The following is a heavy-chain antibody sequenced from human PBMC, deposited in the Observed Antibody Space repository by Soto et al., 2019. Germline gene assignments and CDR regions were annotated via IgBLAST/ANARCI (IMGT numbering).Heavy chain of an antibody. V-gene: IGHV3-23*01. CDR2: VSIGGST. Sequence: VSLRLSCAASGFTFSSYAMGWVRQGPGKGLEWVAVVSIGGSTHYADSVRGRFTISRDNSKNTLSLQMNSLTAEDTAVYFCAKRRGAGGNFDYWGQGALVTVYS. CDR3: AKRRGAGGNFDY. CDR1: GFTFSSYA. J-gene: IGHJ4*02. D-gene: IGHD1-26*01.